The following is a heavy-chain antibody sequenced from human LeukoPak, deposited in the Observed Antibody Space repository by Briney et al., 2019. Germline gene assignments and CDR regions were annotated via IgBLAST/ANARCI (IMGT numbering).Heavy chain of an antibody. CDR3: ARRAPSTVSVWFDP. J-gene: IGHJ5*02. CDR1: GGSISSGGYS. V-gene: IGHV4-30-2*01. Sequence: SQTLSLTCAVSGGSISSGGYSWSWIRQPPGKGLEWIGYIYHSGSTYYNPSLKSRVTISVDRSKNQFSLKLSSVTAADTAVYYCARRAPSTVSVWFDPWGQGTLVTVSS. D-gene: IGHD4-17*01. CDR2: IYHSGST.